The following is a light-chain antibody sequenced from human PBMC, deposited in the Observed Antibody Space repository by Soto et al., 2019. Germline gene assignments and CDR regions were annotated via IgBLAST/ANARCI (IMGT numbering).Light chain of an antibody. CDR1: QDISSW. Sequence: DIQMTQSPSSVSASVGDRVTITCRASQDISSWLAWYQQKPGKPPKVLIYAAPSLQSGVPSRFSGSGSGTDFTLTINSLQPEDFATYYCQQANSFPLTFGGGTKVEIK. CDR2: AAP. V-gene: IGKV1D-12*01. J-gene: IGKJ4*01. CDR3: QQANSFPLT.